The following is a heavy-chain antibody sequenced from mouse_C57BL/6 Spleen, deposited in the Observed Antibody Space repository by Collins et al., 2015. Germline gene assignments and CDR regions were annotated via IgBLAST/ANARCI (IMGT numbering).Heavy chain of an antibody. V-gene: IGHV1-53*01. Sequence: QVQLQQPGTELVKPGASVKLSCKASGCTFTSYWMHWVKQRPGQGLEWIGNINPSNGGTNYNEKFKSKATLTVDKSSSTAYMQLSSLTSEDSAVYYCAREDYGSSHAMDYWGQGTSVTVSS. CDR2: INPSNGGT. J-gene: IGHJ4*01. CDR1: GCTFTSYW. CDR3: AREDYGSSHAMDY. D-gene: IGHD1-1*01.